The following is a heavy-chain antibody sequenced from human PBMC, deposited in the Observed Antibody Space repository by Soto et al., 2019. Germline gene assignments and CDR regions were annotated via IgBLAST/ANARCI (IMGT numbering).Heavy chain of an antibody. CDR2: IKPKSEGETA. CDR1: RFSFSAAW. CDR3: ATAPYSSGPT. J-gene: IGHJ4*02. Sequence: EMQLVQSGGGLVKPGGSLRLSCVASRFSFSAAWLNWIRQAPGKGLEWVGRIKPKSEGETADYTAPVRGRFTISRDDSRHTLHLPMDSLKTEDTAVYYFATAPYSSGPTWGLGVRVTVSS. V-gene: IGHV3-15*07. D-gene: IGHD6-19*01.